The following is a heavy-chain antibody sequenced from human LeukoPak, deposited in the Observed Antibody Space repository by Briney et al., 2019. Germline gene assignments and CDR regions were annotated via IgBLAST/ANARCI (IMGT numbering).Heavy chain of an antibody. J-gene: IGHJ4*02. CDR1: GFTFSSYA. CDR2: ISGSGGST. D-gene: IGHD6-19*01. CDR3: AKGRDEGGWYSNRALYFDC. Sequence: GGSLRLSCAASGFTFSSYAMSWVRQAPGKGLEWVSVISGSGGSTSYADSVKGRVTISRDNSKNTLYLQMNSLRAEDSAVYFCAKGRDEGGWYSNRALYFDCWGQGTLVTVSS. V-gene: IGHV3-23*01.